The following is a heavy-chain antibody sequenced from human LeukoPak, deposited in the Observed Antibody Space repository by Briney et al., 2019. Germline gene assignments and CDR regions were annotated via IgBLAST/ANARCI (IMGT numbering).Heavy chain of an antibody. V-gene: IGHV4-39*01. CDR3: ARRGSYDTFDI. J-gene: IGHJ3*02. CDR1: GGSISSSGSY. Sequence: SETLSLTCTVSGGSISSSGSYWGWIRQPPGKGLEWIGNIYYSGSTYYNPSLKSRVTISVDTSKNQFSLRLSSVTAADTAVFYCARRGSYDTFDIWGQGTMVTVSS. D-gene: IGHD1-26*01. CDR2: IYYSGST.